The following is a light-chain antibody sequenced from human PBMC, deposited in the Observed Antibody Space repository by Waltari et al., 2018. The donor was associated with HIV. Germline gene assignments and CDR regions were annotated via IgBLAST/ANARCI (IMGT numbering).Light chain of an antibody. CDR1: QSVRSY. V-gene: IGKV3-11*01. CDR2: QAS. Sequence: EIVLTRSPATLSLSPGERASLSCRASQSVRSYLAWYQQKPGQAPRLLIYQASTRATGIPARFSGSGSGTDFTLTISSLEPEDFAVYYCQERSNWPALTFGGGTKVEIK. CDR3: QERSNWPALT. J-gene: IGKJ4*01.